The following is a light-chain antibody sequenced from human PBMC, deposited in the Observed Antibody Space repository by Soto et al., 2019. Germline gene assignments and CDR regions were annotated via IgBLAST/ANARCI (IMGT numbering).Light chain of an antibody. CDR3: SSYAGSFWV. V-gene: IGLV2-8*01. CDR2: EVS. Sequence: QSALTQPPSASGSPGQSVTISCTGTSSDVGGYNYVSWYQQHPGKAPKLMIYEVSKRPSGVPDRFSGSKSGNTASLTVSGLQAEDEADYYCSSYAGSFWVFGGGTKVTVL. CDR1: SSDVGGYNY. J-gene: IGLJ3*02.